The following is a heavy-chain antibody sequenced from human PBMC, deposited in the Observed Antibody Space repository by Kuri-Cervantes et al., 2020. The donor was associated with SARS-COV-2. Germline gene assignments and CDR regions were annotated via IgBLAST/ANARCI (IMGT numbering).Heavy chain of an antibody. CDR1: GFTFSSYW. D-gene: IGHD6-13*01. Sequence: GESLKISCAASGFTFSSYWMHWVRQAPGKGLVWVSRINSDGSSTSYADSVKGRFTISRDSSKNTLYLQMNSLRAEDTAVYYCAIAAAEFFDYWGQGTLVTVSS. CDR2: INSDGSST. J-gene: IGHJ4*02. CDR3: AIAAAEFFDY. V-gene: IGHV3-74*01.